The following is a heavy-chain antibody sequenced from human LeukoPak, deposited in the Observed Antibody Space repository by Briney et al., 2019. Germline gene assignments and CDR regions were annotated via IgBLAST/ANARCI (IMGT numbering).Heavy chain of an antibody. D-gene: IGHD2-2*01. CDR1: GFTFSDYY. CDR2: ISRSGSSL. Sequence: GGSLRLSCVASGFTFSDYYMTWIRQAPGKGLEYVSHISRSGSSLYYGDSVTGRFTISRDNAKNSLYLQMNSLRVEDTAVYYCAREVVVVPDYYYYGLDVWGQGTTVTVS. V-gene: IGHV3-11*01. CDR3: AREVVVVPDYYYYGLDV. J-gene: IGHJ6*02.